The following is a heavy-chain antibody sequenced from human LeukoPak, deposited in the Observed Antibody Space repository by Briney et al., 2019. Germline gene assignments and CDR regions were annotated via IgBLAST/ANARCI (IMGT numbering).Heavy chain of an antibody. V-gene: IGHV3-23*01. Sequence: GGSLRLSYAASGFPFSSYTMTWGRQAPGKGLEWVSAISASGDSTYCADSVKGRFTISRDNSKNTLYLQMDSLRAEDTALYCCVKGGHFDYWGQGALVTVSS. CDR3: VKGGHFDY. J-gene: IGHJ4*02. CDR2: ISASGDST. CDR1: GFPFSSYT.